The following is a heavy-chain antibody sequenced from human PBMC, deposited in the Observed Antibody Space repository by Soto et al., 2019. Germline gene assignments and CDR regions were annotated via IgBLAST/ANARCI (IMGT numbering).Heavy chain of an antibody. V-gene: IGHV3-30*18. CDR1: GFTFSSYG. J-gene: IGHJ4*02. CDR3: AKESEMYLAGTPIDYFDF. D-gene: IGHD6-19*01. Sequence: GGSLRLSCAASGFTFSSYGMHWVRQAPGKGLEWVAVISYDGSNKYYADSVKGRFTISRDNSKNTLYLQMNSLRAEDTAVYYCAKESEMYLAGTPIDYFDFWAQGTLVTVSA. CDR2: ISYDGSNK.